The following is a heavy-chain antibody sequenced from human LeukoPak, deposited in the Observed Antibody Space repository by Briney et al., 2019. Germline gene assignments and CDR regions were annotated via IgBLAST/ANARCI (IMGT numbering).Heavy chain of an antibody. Sequence: PGGSLRLSCAASGFTFSSYAVSWVRQAPGKGLEWVSAISGSGGGTYYADPVKGRFTISRDNSKNTVYLQMNSLSTEDTAVYYCAKTTTGYSSGRYPGWPVDYWGQGTLVTVSS. CDR1: GFTFSSYA. D-gene: IGHD6-19*01. J-gene: IGHJ4*02. V-gene: IGHV3-23*01. CDR3: AKTTTGYSSGRYPGWPVDY. CDR2: ISGSGGGT.